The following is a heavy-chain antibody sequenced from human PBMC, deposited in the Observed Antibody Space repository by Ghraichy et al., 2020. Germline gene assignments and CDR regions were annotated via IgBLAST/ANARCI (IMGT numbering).Heavy chain of an antibody. V-gene: IGHV4-39*01. CDR2: IYYSGST. D-gene: IGHD3-10*01. Sequence: ESLNISCTVSGGSISSSSYYWGWIRQPPGKGLEWIGSIYYSGSTYYNPSLKSRVTISVDTSKNQFSLKLSSVTAADTAVYYCAGRITMVRGVGDIFYYFDYWGQGTLVTVSS. CDR1: GGSISSSSYY. J-gene: IGHJ4*02. CDR3: AGRITMVRGVGDIFYYFDY.